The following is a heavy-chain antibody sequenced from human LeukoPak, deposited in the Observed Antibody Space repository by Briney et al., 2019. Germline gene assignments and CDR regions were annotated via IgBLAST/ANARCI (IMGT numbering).Heavy chain of an antibody. Sequence: GGSLRLSCAASGFTFSSYWMHWVRQAPGKGLVWVSRITSDGSSTSYADSVKGRFTISRDNAKNTLYLQMNSLRAEDTAVYYCARELTMIPGHWGQGTLVTVSS. D-gene: IGHD3-22*01. J-gene: IGHJ4*02. V-gene: IGHV3-74*01. CDR3: ARELTMIPGH. CDR2: ITSDGSST. CDR1: GFTFSSYW.